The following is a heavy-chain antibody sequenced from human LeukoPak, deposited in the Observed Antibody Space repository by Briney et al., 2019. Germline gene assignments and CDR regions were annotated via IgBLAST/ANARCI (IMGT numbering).Heavy chain of an antibody. V-gene: IGHV1-46*01. Sequence: GAPVKVSCKASGYTFTSYYMHWVRQAPGQGLEWMGIINPSGGSTTYAQKFQGRVTMTRDTPTSTVYVELSSLRSEDTAVYYCARGGTDYYDSSGYSGYWGQGTLVTVSS. CDR3: ARGGTDYYDSSGYSGY. CDR1: GYTFTSYY. J-gene: IGHJ4*02. CDR2: INPSGGST. D-gene: IGHD3-22*01.